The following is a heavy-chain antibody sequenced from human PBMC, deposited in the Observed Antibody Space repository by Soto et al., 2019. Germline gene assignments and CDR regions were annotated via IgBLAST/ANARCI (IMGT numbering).Heavy chain of an antibody. D-gene: IGHD1-26*01. V-gene: IGHV1-3*04. CDR3: VRGKEAGVWFDP. CDR1: GFTFSHHS. J-gene: IGHJ5*02. CDR2: INSDTGYT. Sequence: GASVKVSCKASGFTFSHHSVHWVRQAPGQRLEWMGWINSDTGYTKYSQKFQARVTITWDTSAKTAYMELSSLRSEDTAVYYCVRGKEAGVWFDPWGQGTLVTVSS.